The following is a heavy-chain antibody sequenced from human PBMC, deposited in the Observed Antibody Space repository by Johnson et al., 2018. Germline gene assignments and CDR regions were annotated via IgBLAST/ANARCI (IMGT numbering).Heavy chain of an antibody. D-gene: IGHD1-1*01. J-gene: IGHJ6*02. Sequence: VQLVESGAEVKKPGASVKVSCKASGYTFTSHEISWVRQATGHGLEWMGWMSPKNDHTGYDQKFQGRVTMTRNTSTSTAYMELSSLRSEDTAVYYCARAGTMIYGMEAWGQGTTVTVSS. CDR2: MSPKNDHT. V-gene: IGHV1-8*01. CDR1: GYTFTSHE. CDR3: ARAGTMIYGMEA.